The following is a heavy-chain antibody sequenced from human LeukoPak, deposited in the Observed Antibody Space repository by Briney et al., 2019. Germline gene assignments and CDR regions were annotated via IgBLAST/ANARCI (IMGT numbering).Heavy chain of an antibody. D-gene: IGHD4-17*01. CDR1: GGTFSSYA. J-gene: IGHJ1*01. V-gene: IGHV1-69*04. CDR2: IIPILGIA. Sequence: SVKVSCKASGGTFSSYAISWVRQAPGQGLEWMGKIIPILGIANYAQKFQGRVTITADKSTSTAYMELSSLRSEDTAVYYCARESDYGDYGYFQHWGQGTLVTVSS. CDR3: ARESDYGDYGYFQH.